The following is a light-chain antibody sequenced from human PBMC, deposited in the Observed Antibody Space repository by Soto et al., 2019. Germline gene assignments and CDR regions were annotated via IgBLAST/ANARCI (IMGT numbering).Light chain of an antibody. J-gene: IGKJ1*01. Sequence: EIVLTQSPATLSVSPGERATLSCRASQSVNNNLAWYQQKPGQAPRLLIYGASTRATGIPARFSGSGSGTDFTLTISRLEPEDFAVYYCQQYGSSPRTFGQGTKVDIK. V-gene: IGKV3-20*01. CDR2: GAS. CDR3: QQYGSSPRT. CDR1: QSVNNN.